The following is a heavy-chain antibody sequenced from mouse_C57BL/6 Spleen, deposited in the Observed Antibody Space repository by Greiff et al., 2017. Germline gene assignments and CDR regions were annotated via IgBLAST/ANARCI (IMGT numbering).Heavy chain of an antibody. D-gene: IGHD2-2*01. J-gene: IGHJ4*01. Sequence: EVQLQQSGAELVKPGASVKLSCTASGFNIKDYYMHWVKQRTEQGLEWIGRIDPEDGETKYAPQFQGKATITADTSSNTAYLQLSSLTSEDTAVYYCAREVTTGSAMDYWGQGTSVTVSS. V-gene: IGHV14-2*01. CDR1: GFNIKDYY. CDR2: IDPEDGET. CDR3: AREVTTGSAMDY.